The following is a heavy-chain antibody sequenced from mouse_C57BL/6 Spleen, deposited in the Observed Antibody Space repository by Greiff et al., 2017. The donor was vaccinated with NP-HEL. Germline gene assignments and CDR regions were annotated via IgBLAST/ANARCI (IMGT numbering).Heavy chain of an antibody. V-gene: IGHV1-15*01. D-gene: IGHD2-4*01. CDR3: TRVPYDYDPFDY. CDR1: GYTFTDYE. CDR2: IDPETGGT. Sequence: QVQLQQSGAELVRPGASVTLSCKASGYTFTDYEMHWVKQTPVHGLEWIGAIDPETGGTAYNQKFKGKAILTADKSSSTAYMELRSLTSEDSAVYYCTRVPYDYDPFDYWGQGTTLTVSS. J-gene: IGHJ2*01.